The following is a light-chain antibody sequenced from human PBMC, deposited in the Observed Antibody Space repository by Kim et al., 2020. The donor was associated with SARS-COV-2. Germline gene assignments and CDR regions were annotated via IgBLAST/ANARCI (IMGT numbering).Light chain of an antibody. V-gene: IGKV3-20*01. Sequence: ENVLTQSPGALSLSPGERATLSCRASQTISDNELAWYQQKPGQAPRLLIYGASSRATGIPDRFSGSGSGTDFTLTISRLEPEDFAVYYCQQYGSSPQYTFGQGTKLEI. J-gene: IGKJ2*01. CDR1: QTISDNE. CDR2: GAS. CDR3: QQYGSSPQYT.